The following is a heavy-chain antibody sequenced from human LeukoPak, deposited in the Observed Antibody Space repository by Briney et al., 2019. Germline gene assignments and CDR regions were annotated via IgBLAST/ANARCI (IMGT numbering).Heavy chain of an antibody. J-gene: IGHJ3*02. D-gene: IGHD1-14*01. V-gene: IGHV3-11*04. CDR2: ISSGGSTI. CDR3: ARRARFTDATRIFDI. CDR1: GFTFSDYY. Sequence: GGSLRLSCAASGFTFSDYYMTWIRQAPGKGLEWVSYISSGGSTIYYADSVKGRFITSRDNAKNSLYLQMNSLRAEDTAVYYCARRARFTDATRIFDIWGQGTMVTVSS.